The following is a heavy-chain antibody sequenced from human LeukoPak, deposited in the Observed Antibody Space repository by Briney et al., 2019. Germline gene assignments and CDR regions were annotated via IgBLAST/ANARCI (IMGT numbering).Heavy chain of an antibody. CDR2: TSSDGSST. V-gene: IGHV3-74*01. J-gene: IGHJ4*02. Sequence: EGSLRLSCAASGFTFSSYWMHWVRQAPGKGLVWVARTSSDGSSTVYADSVKGRFTISRDNAKKTLYLQMNSLRAEDTAIYYCARDSDAGFDYWGQGTLVTVSS. CDR1: GFTFSSYW. CDR3: ARDSDAGFDY.